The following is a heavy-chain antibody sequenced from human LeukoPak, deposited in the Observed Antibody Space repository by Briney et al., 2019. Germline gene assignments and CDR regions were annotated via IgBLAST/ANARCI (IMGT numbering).Heavy chain of an antibody. D-gene: IGHD6-19*01. CDR3: ARPRYSSGWCFDY. V-gene: IGHV5-51*01. J-gene: IGHJ4*02. CDR1: GYSFTNYW. Sequence: GESLKISCKGSGYSFTNYWIGWVRQMPGKVLEWMGIIYPGDSDTRYSPSFQGQVTISADKSISTAYLQWSSLKASDTAMYYCARPRYSSGWCFDYWGQGTLVTVSS. CDR2: IYPGDSDT.